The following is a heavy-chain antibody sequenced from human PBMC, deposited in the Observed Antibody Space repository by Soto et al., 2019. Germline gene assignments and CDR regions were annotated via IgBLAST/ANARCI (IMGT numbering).Heavy chain of an antibody. CDR3: ARDIRGYSRAFDY. V-gene: IGHV4-61*08. CDR1: GGSVSSGGYY. J-gene: IGHJ4*02. Sequence: PSETLSLTCTVSGGSVSSGGYYWTWIRQPPGKGLEWIGYIHYSGNTNYNPSLKSRVTISVDTSKSQFSLKLTSVTAADAAVYYCARDIRGYSRAFDYWGQGTLVTVSS. D-gene: IGHD5-18*01. CDR2: IHYSGNT.